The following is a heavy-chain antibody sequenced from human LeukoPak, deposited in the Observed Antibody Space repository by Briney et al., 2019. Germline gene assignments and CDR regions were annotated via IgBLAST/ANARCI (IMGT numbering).Heavy chain of an antibody. Sequence: SETLSLTCTVSGGSISSSSYYWGWIRQPPGKGLEWIGSIYYSGSTYYNPSLKSRVTISVDTSKNQFSLKLSSVAAADTAVYYCARLRYSSSPNYDYWGQGTLVTVSS. J-gene: IGHJ4*02. CDR2: IYYSGST. D-gene: IGHD6-6*01. CDR1: GGSISSSSYY. V-gene: IGHV4-39*01. CDR3: ARLRYSSSPNYDY.